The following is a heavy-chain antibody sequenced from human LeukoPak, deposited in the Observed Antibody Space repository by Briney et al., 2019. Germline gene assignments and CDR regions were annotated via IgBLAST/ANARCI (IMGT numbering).Heavy chain of an antibody. CDR1: GYTFTSYY. Sequence: ASVKVSCKASGYTFTSYYMHWVRQAPGKGLEWMGGFDPEDGETIYAQKFQGRVTMTEDTSTDTAYMELSSLRSEDTAVYYCATSFTTVTTEYFDYWGQGTLVTVSS. D-gene: IGHD4-17*01. CDR3: ATSFTTVTTEYFDY. J-gene: IGHJ4*02. CDR2: FDPEDGET. V-gene: IGHV1-24*01.